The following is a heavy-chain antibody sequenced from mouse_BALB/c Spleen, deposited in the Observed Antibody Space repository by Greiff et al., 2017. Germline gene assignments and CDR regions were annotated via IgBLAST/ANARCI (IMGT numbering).Heavy chain of an antibody. J-gene: IGHJ3*01. CDR1: GFTFSSFG. CDR2: ISSGSSTI. V-gene: IGHV5-17*02. CDR3: ARRDWFAY. Sequence: EVKLMESGGGLVQPGGSRKLSCAASGFTFSSFGMHWVRQAPEKGLEWVAYISSGSSTIYYADTVKGRFTISRDNPKNTLFLQMTSLRSEDTAMYYCARRDWFAYWGQGTLVTVSA.